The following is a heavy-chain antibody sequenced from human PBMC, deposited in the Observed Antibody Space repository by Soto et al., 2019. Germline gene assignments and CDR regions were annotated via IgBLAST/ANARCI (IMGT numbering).Heavy chain of an antibody. CDR2: IYYSGST. J-gene: IGHJ5*02. Sequence: SETLSLTCTVSGGSISSYYWNWIRQPPGKGLEWIGYIYYSGSTKYNPSLKSRVTISVDTSKNQFSLKLSSVTAADTAVYYCARDRLANWFDPWGQGTLVSVSS. V-gene: IGHV4-59*01. D-gene: IGHD3-9*01. CDR1: GGSISSYY. CDR3: ARDRLANWFDP.